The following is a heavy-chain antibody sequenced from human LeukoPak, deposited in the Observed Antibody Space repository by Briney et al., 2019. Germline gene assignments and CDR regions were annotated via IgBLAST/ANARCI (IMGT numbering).Heavy chain of an antibody. Sequence: ASVKVSCKASGYTFTSHGISWVRQAPGQGLEWMGWISVYNAKTNYAQKLQGRVTMTTDTSTSTAYMELRSLRSDDTAVYYCARTDGSGFDYWGQGTLVTVSS. J-gene: IGHJ4*02. CDR3: ARTDGSGFDY. CDR2: ISVYNAKT. V-gene: IGHV1-18*01. CDR1: GYTFTSHG. D-gene: IGHD3-10*01.